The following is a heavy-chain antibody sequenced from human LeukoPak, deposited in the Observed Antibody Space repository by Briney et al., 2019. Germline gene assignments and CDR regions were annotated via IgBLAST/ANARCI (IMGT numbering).Heavy chain of an antibody. J-gene: IGHJ4*02. V-gene: IGHV5-10-1*01. CDR3: ARRYSSGSDFDY. CDR2: IDPGDSYT. Sequence: GEPLKISCKGSGYRFTRYWISWVRQLPGKGLEWMGRIDPGDSYTNYSPSFQGHVTISADKSISTAYLQWSSLKASDTAMYYCARRYSSGSDFDYWGQGTLVTVSS. CDR1: GYRFTRYW. D-gene: IGHD6-19*01.